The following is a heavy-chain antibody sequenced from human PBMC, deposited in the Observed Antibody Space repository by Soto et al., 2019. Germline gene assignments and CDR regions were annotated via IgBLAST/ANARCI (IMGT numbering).Heavy chain of an antibody. D-gene: IGHD3-3*01. CDR3: AADNDFWSGHYSFHY. CDR1: GFTFSSSA. V-gene: IGHV1-58*01. Sequence: SVKVSCKASGFTFSSSAVQWVRQARGQRLEWIGWIVVGSGNTNYAQKFQERVTITRDMSTSTAYMELTSLRSDDTAVYYCAADNDFWSGHYSFHYWGQGALVTVSS. CDR2: IVVGSGNT. J-gene: IGHJ4*02.